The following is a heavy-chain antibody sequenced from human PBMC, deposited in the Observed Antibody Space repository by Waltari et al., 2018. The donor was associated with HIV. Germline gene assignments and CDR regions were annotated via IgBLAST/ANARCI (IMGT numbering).Heavy chain of an antibody. CDR2: IIPIFGSP. V-gene: IGHV1-69*01. D-gene: IGHD5-18*01. J-gene: IGHJ3*02. CDR3: ASASRDTAMGAFDI. Sequence: QVQPVQSGAEVKKPGSSVKVSCKASGGTFSNSAINWVRQAPGQGLEWMGGIIPIFGSPNYAQKFQGRVTITADESTSTVYMKLSSQRSEDTAVYYCASASRDTAMGAFDIWGQGTMVTVSS. CDR1: GGTFSNSA.